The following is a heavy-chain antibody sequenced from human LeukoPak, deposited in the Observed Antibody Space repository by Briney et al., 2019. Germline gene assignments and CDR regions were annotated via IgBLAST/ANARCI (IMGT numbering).Heavy chain of an antibody. D-gene: IGHD6-13*01. CDR3: ARRIAAAVKPDNWFDP. Sequence: SETLSLTCTVSGGSISSSSYYWGWIRQPPGKGLEWIGSIYYSGSTYYNPSLKSRVTISVDTSKSQFSLKLSSVTAADTAVYYCARRIAAAVKPDNWFDPWGQGTLVTVSS. J-gene: IGHJ5*02. CDR2: IYYSGST. V-gene: IGHV4-39*01. CDR1: GGSISSSSYY.